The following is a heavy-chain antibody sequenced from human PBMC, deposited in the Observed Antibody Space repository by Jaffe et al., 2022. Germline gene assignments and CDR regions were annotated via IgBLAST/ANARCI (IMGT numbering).Heavy chain of an antibody. CDR1: GYSISSGYY. Sequence: QVQLQESGPGLVKPSETLSLTCAVSGYSISSGYYWGWIRQPPGKGLEWIGSIYHSGSTYYNPSLKSRVTISVDTSKNQFSLKLSSVTAADTAVYYCAESLNYYDSSGRKGLVGAFDIWGQGTMVTVSS. V-gene: IGHV4-38-2*01. J-gene: IGHJ3*02. D-gene: IGHD3-22*01. CDR2: IYHSGST. CDR3: AESLNYYDSSGRKGLVGAFDI.